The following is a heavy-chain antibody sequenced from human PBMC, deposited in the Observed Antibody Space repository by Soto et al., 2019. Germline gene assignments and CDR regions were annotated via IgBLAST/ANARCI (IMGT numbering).Heavy chain of an antibody. CDR2: IYSDGKT. J-gene: IGHJ5*02. D-gene: IGHD3-22*01. Sequence: GGSLRLSCAASGFTFSGYAMSWARQAPGKGLEWVSVIYSDGKTYYADSVKGRFTISRHNSKNTLYLQMNTLRPEDTALYYCARDPPHPNFDSCGYFSAWGQGTLVTVSS. CDR3: ARDPPHPNFDSCGYFSA. V-gene: IGHV3-53*04. CDR1: GFTFSGYA.